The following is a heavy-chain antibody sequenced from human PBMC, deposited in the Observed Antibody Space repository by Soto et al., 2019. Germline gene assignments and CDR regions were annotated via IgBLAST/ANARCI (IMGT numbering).Heavy chain of an antibody. D-gene: IGHD2-2*01. CDR3: ATGYCSSTSCYGGGWFDP. Sequence: PSETLSLTCAVYGGSFSGYYWSWIRQPPGKGLEWIGEINHSGSTNYNPSLKSRVTISVDTSKNQFSLKLSSVPAADTAVYYCATGYCSSTSCYGGGWFDPWGQGTLVTVSS. CDR2: INHSGST. J-gene: IGHJ5*02. CDR1: GGSFSGYY. V-gene: IGHV4-34*01.